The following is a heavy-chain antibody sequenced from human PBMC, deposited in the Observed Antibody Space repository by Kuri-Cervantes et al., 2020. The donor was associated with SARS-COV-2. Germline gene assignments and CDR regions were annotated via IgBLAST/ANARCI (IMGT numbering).Heavy chain of an antibody. V-gene: IGHV3-7*03. J-gene: IGHJ2*01. D-gene: IGHD1-1*01. CDR1: GFSLSDYW. Sequence: GESLKISCAASGFSLSDYWMSWVRQAPGKGLEWVANIKQGGSEVHYVDSVKGRFTISKDGAKNSLYLQMNNLRAEDTAVYYCAKDNSENGRGYWYFDLWGRGTLVTVSS. CDR2: IKQGGSEV. CDR3: AKDNSENGRGYWYFDL.